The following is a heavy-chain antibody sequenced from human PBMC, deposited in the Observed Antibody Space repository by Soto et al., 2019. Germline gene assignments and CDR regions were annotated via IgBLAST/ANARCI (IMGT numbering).Heavy chain of an antibody. Sequence: EVRLLESGGGLVKPGGSLRLSCATSGLTFSNYAMSWVRQAPGGGLEWVSSMSGSSSTTYYADSVRGRFTISRDRSKNTLYLQMSSLRAEDTALYYCAGQWLDFENVGRGMDVWGQGATVTVS. CDR3: AGQWLDFENVGRGMDV. D-gene: IGHD6-19*01. J-gene: IGHJ6*02. V-gene: IGHV3-23*01. CDR2: MSGSSSTT. CDR1: GLTFSNYA.